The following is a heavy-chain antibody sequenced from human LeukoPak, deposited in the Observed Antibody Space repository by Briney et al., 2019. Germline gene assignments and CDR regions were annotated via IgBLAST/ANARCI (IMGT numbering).Heavy chain of an antibody. CDR3: AKAPTYTSSQDYFDY. D-gene: IGHD6-13*01. CDR2: ISGSGGST. J-gene: IGHJ4*02. V-gene: IGHV3-23*01. CDR1: GFTFSSCA. Sequence: PGGSLRLSCAASGFTFSSCAVSWVRQAPGKGLEWVSAISGSGGSTYYADSVKGRFTISRDNSKNTLYLQMNSLRAEDTAVYYCAKAPTYTSSQDYFDYWGQGTLVTASS.